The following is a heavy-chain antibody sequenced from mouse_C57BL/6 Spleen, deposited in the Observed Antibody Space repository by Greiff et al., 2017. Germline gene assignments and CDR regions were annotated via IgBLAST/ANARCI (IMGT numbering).Heavy chain of an antibody. D-gene: IGHD2-1*01. CDR1: GYSFTDYN. CDR3: AYYGNYLYYFDH. Sequence: VQLQQSGPELVKPGASVKISCKASGYSFTDYNMNWVKQSHGKSLEWIGVINPNYGTTSYNQKFKGKATLTVDQSSSTAYMQLNSLTSEDSAVYYSAYYGNYLYYFDHWGQGTTLTVSS. J-gene: IGHJ2*01. V-gene: IGHV1-39*01. CDR2: INPNYGTT.